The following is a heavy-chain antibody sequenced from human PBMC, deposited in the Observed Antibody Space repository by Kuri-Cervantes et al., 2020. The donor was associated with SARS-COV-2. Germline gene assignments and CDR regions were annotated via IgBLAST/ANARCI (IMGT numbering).Heavy chain of an antibody. J-gene: IGHJ4*02. CDR3: ARVDCSSTSCSGDLGMFDY. Sequence: ASVKVSCKAFGYTFTGYYMHWVRQAPGQGLEWMGWINPDSGGTNYAQKFQGRVTMTRDTSINTAYMELSRLRSDDTAVYYCARVDCSSTSCSGDLGMFDYWGQGTLFTVSS. V-gene: IGHV1-2*02. CDR1: GYTFTGYY. CDR2: INPDSGGT. D-gene: IGHD2-2*01.